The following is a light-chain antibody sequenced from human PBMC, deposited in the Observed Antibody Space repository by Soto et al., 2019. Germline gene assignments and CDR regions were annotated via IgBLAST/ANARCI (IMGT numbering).Light chain of an antibody. CDR3: QQSSSTALT. CDR1: QSVNLY. J-gene: IGKJ4*01. V-gene: IGKV1-39*01. Sequence: DVQMTQSPASLSASVGDRVTITCRASQSVNLYLNWYQQKPGKAPSLLIYGASSLQSGVPSRFSGSGSGTDFTLTISRLQPEDSAVYYCQQSSSTALTFGGGTKVEIK. CDR2: GAS.